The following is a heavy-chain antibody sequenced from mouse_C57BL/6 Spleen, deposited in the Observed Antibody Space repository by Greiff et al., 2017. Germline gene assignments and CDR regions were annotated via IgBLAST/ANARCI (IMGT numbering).Heavy chain of an antibody. V-gene: IGHV3-6*01. J-gene: IGHJ4*01. Sequence: EVKLMESGPGLVKPSQSLSLTCSVTGYSFTSGYYWNWIRQFPGNKLEWMGYISYGGSNNYNPSLKNRISITRDTSKNQFFLKLNSVTTEDTATYYCARVYYDYDRTMDYWGQGTSVTVSS. CDR3: ARVYYDYDRTMDY. CDR2: ISYGGSN. CDR1: GYSFTSGYY. D-gene: IGHD2-4*01.